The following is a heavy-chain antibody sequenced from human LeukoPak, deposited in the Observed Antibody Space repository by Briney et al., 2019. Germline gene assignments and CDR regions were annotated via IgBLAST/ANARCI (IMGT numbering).Heavy chain of an antibody. Sequence: SETLSLTCTVSGGSISSYYWSWIRQPAGKGLEWIGSIYTSGSTNYNPSLKSRVTMSVDTSKNQFSLKLSSVTAADTAVYYCARAYRGYDILTGYSPAPWFDPWGQGTLVTVSS. CDR1: GGSISSYY. CDR2: IYTSGST. CDR3: ARAYRGYDILTGYSPAPWFDP. D-gene: IGHD3-9*01. V-gene: IGHV4-4*07. J-gene: IGHJ5*02.